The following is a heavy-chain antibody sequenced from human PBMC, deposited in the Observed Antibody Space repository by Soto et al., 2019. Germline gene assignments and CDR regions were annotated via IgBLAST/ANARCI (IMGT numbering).Heavy chain of an antibody. CDR3: ARDSFGELLFDY. V-gene: IGHV4-59*01. CDR2: IYYSGST. D-gene: IGHD3-10*01. J-gene: IGHJ4*02. CDR1: GGSISSYD. Sequence: PSETLSLTCTVSGGSISSYDWSWIRQPPGKGLEWIGYIYYSGSTNYNPSLKSRVTISVDTSKNQFSLKLSSVTAADTAVYYCARDSFGELLFDYWGQGTLVTVSS.